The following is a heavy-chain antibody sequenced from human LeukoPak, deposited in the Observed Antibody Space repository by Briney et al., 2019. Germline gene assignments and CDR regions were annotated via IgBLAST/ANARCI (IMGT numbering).Heavy chain of an antibody. Sequence: GGSLRLSCVASGFTFSSNGMHWVRQAPGKGLEWVTFIQYDGSKKYYADSVKGRFTISRDNSKNTLYLEMNSLRVEDTAIYYCARDPYNGAYSEGYYYYYVDVWGKGTTVTVSS. D-gene: IGHD1-1*01. CDR3: ARDPYNGAYSEGYYYYYVDV. CDR2: IQYDGSKK. J-gene: IGHJ6*03. CDR1: GFTFSSNG. V-gene: IGHV3-30*02.